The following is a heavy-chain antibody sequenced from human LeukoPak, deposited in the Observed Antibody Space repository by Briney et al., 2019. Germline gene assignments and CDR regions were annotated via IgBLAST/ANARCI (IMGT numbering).Heavy chain of an antibody. CDR2: IWYDGSNK. D-gene: IGHD6-19*01. CDR1: GFTFSSYA. V-gene: IGHV3-33*08. J-gene: IGHJ4*02. CDR3: ARDRSSGWNDY. Sequence: GGSLRLSCAASGFTFSSYAMHWVRQAPGKGLEWVAVIWYDGSNKYYADSVKGRFTISRDNSKNTLYLQMNSLRAEDTAVYYCARDRSSGWNDYWGQGTLVTVSS.